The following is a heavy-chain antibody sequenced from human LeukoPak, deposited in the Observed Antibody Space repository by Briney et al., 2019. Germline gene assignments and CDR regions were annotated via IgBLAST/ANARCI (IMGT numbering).Heavy chain of an antibody. Sequence: GGSLRLSCAASGFTFSSYWMSWVRQAPGKGLEWVANIKQDGSEKYYVDSVKGRFTISRDNAKNSLYLQMNSLRAEDTAVYYCAREGLGRYDFWSGYYTAEGSDYWGQGTLVTVSS. CDR2: IKQDGSEK. CDR1: GFTFSSYW. D-gene: IGHD3-3*01. V-gene: IGHV3-7*01. J-gene: IGHJ4*02. CDR3: AREGLGRYDFWSGYYTAEGSDY.